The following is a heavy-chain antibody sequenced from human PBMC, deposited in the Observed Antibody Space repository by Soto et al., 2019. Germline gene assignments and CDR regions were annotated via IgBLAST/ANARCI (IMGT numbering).Heavy chain of an antibody. CDR3: SRGPRPSSVGTGAF. V-gene: IGHV3-74*01. CDR2: ISDDGART. Sequence: GGSLRLSCAASGFVFEMYWMHWVRQTPGKGPEWVSRISDDGARTDYADSVKGRFTISRDNAKNSLYLQMNSLRAEDTAVYYCSRGPRPSSVGTGAFRGLGALVSVST. CDR1: GFVFEMYW. D-gene: IGHD3-10*01. J-gene: IGHJ4*02.